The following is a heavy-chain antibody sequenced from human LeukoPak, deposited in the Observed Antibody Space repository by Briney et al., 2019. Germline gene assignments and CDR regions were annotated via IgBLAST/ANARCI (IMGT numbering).Heavy chain of an antibody. CDR2: ISGSGGST. D-gene: IGHD3-22*01. CDR3: AKDVYYDSSGYYPYYYYGMDV. CDR1: GFTFSSYA. J-gene: IGHJ6*02. Sequence: GGSLRLSCAASGFTFSSYAMSWVRQAPGKGLEWVSAISGSGGSTYYADSVKGRCTISRDNSKNTLYLQMNSLRAEDTAVYYCAKDVYYDSSGYYPYYYYGMDVWGQGTTVTVSS. V-gene: IGHV3-23*01.